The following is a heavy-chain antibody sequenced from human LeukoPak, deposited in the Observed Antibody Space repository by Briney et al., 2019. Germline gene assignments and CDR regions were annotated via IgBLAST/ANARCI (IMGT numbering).Heavy chain of an antibody. D-gene: IGHD3-10*01. V-gene: IGHV4-39*01. Sequence: SETLSLTCAVSGGSISSSSYYWGWIRQPPGKGLEWIGSIYYSGSTYYNPSLKSRVTISVDTSKNQFSLKLSSVTAADTAVYYCARLLYYYGSGSPDYWGQGTLVTVSS. CDR2: IYYSGST. CDR3: ARLLYYYGSGSPDY. J-gene: IGHJ4*02. CDR1: GGSISSSSYY.